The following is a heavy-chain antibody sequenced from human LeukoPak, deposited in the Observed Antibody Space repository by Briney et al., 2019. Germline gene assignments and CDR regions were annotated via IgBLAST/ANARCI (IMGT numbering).Heavy chain of an antibody. Sequence: GGSLRLSCAASGFTFSSYEMNWVRQAPGKGLEWVSYISSSSSTIYYADSVKGRFTISRGNAKNSLYLQMNSLRAEDTAVYYCARSRYNWNDWFDPWGQGTLVTVSS. V-gene: IGHV3-48*01. CDR2: ISSSSSTI. CDR3: ARSRYNWNDWFDP. D-gene: IGHD1-1*01. CDR1: GFTFSSYE. J-gene: IGHJ5*02.